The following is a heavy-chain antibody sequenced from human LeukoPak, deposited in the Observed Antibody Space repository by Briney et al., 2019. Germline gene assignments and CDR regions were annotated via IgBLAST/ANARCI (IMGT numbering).Heavy chain of an antibody. CDR2: ISAYNGNT. Sequence: AAVTVSFKGSGYTFTIYGNSWVRQAPGQGHEWMGWISAYNGNTNYAQKLQGRVTITTDTSTSTAYMELTSLTSDDTAVYYCARGSGAAAYDAFDIWGQGTMVTVSS. D-gene: IGHD6-13*01. CDR1: GYTFTIYG. CDR3: ARGSGAAAYDAFDI. V-gene: IGHV1-18*04. J-gene: IGHJ3*02.